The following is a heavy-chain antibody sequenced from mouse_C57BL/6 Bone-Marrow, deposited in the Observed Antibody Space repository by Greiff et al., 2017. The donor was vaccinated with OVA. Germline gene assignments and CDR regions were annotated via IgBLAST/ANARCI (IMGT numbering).Heavy chain of an antibody. Sequence: SGAELVRPGASVKLSCTASGFNIKDDYMHWVKQRPEQGLEWIGWIDPENGDTEYASKFQGKATITADTSSNTAYLQLSSLTSEDTAVYYCTPYYGSSYPAWFAYWGQGTLVTVSA. CDR1: GFNIKDDY. D-gene: IGHD1-1*01. J-gene: IGHJ3*01. CDR2: IDPENGDT. V-gene: IGHV14-4*01. CDR3: TPYYGSSYPAWFAY.